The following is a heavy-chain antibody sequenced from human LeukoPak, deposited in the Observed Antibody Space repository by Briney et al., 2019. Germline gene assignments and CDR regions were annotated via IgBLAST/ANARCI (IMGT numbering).Heavy chain of an antibody. V-gene: IGHV4-31*03. CDR3: ARDRDIAVGAMDV. D-gene: IGHD2-15*01. J-gene: IGHJ6*02. CDR2: ISYSGRT. Sequence: SETLSLTCTVSGGSVSSGGSYWTWIRQHPEKGLEWIGYISYSGRTYYNPSLKSRITISVDTSNNQFSLKLTSVTAADTAVYYCARDRDIAVGAMDVWGQGTTATVSS. CDR1: GGSVSSGGSY.